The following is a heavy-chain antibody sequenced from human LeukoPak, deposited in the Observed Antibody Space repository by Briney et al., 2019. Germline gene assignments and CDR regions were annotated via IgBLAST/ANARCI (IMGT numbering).Heavy chain of an antibody. CDR1: GGSISSGGHS. V-gene: IGHV4-30-2*01. D-gene: IGHD3-10*01. CDR3: ASLGPYGSAELVY. J-gene: IGHJ4*02. CDR2: IYHSGSS. Sequence: SQTLSLTCAVSGGSISSGGHSWSWIRQPPGKGLEWIGYIYHSGSSYYKSSLKSRVTISVDRSKNQFSLKLSSVTAADTAVYYCASLGPYGSAELVYWGQGTLVTVSS.